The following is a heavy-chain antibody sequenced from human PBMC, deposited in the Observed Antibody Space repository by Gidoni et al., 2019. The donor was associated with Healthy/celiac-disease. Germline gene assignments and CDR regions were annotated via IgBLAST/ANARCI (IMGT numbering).Heavy chain of an antibody. J-gene: IGHJ6*02. D-gene: IGHD2-21*01. CDR2: IDYSGST. CDR3: ARRIVVGGRYYGMDV. V-gene: IGHV4-39*01. Sequence: QLQLQESGPGLVKPSEPLSLTCTVSGGSISSSSYYWGWIRQPPGKGLEWIGSIDYSGSTYYNPSLKSRVTISVDTSKNQFSLKLSSVTAADTAVYYCARRIVVGGRYYGMDVWGQGTTVTVSS. CDR1: GGSISSSSYY.